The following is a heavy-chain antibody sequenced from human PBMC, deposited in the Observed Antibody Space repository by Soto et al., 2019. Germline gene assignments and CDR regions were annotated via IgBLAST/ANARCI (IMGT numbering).Heavy chain of an antibody. CDR3: ARVMTTRGRDV. CDR1: GYTFTSYD. V-gene: IGHV1-8*01. J-gene: IGHJ6*02. Sequence: QVQLVQSGAEVKKPGASVKVSCKASGYTFTSYDINWVRQATGQGLEWMGWMNPNSGNTGNAQKFQGRVTMTRNTSITTDDIELSSLRSEDTAVYYCARVMTTRGRDVWGQGTTVTVSS. D-gene: IGHD1-1*01. CDR2: MNPNSGNT.